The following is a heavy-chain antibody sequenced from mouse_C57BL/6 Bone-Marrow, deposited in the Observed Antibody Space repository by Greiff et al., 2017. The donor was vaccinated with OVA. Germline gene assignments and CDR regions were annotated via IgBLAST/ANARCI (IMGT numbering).Heavy chain of an antibody. CDR2: INPNNGGT. V-gene: IGHV1-26*01. Sequence: VQLQQSGPELVKPGASVKISCKASGYTFTDYYMNWVKQSHGKSLEWIGDINPNNGGTSYNQKFKDKATLTVDKSSSTAYMQLSSLTSEDSAVYYCARHDWFAYWGQGTLVTVSA. J-gene: IGHJ3*01. CDR1: GYTFTDYY. CDR3: ARHDWFAY.